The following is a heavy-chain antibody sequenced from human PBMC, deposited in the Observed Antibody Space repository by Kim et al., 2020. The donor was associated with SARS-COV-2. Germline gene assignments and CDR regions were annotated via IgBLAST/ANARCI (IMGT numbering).Heavy chain of an antibody. Sequence: GGSLRLSCAASGFTFSSYSMNWVRQAPGKGLEWVSYISSSSSTIYYADSVKGRFTISRDNAKNSLYLQMNSLRDEDTAVYYCARDGWSGSYFGDDGVGDYWGQGTLVTVSS. CDR2: ISSSSSTI. CDR1: GFTFSSYS. D-gene: IGHD1-26*01. J-gene: IGHJ4*02. CDR3: ARDGWSGSYFGDDGVGDY. V-gene: IGHV3-48*02.